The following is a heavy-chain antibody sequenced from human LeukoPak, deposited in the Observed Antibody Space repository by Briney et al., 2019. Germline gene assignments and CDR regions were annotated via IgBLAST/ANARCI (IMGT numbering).Heavy chain of an antibody. CDR3: ARVPDIVVVVAATSGWFDP. J-gene: IGHJ5*02. CDR2: INHSGST. D-gene: IGHD2-15*01. CDR1: GGSFSGYY. Sequence: PSETLSLTCAVYGGSFSGYYWSWIRQPPGKGLEWIGEINHSGSTNYNPSLKSRVTISVDTSKNRFSLKLSSVTAADTAVYYCARVPDIVVVVAATSGWFDPWGQGTLVTVSS. V-gene: IGHV4-34*01.